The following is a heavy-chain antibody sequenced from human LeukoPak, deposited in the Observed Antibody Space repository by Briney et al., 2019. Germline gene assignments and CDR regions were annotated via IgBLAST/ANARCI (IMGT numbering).Heavy chain of an antibody. CDR3: ARDIYDFWSGYNYYYYMDV. D-gene: IGHD3-3*01. V-gene: IGHV1-69*04. J-gene: IGHJ6*03. CDR2: IIPILGIA. Sequence: GSSVKVSCKASGGTFSSYTISWVRQAPGQGLEWMGRIIPILGIANYAQKFQGRVTITADKSTSTAYMGLSSLRSEDTAVYYCARDIYDFWSGYNYYYYMDVWGKGTTVTVSS. CDR1: GGTFSSYT.